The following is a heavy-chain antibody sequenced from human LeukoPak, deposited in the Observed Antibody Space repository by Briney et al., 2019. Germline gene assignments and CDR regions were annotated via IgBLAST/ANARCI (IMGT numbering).Heavy chain of an antibody. CDR3: ARLTVAGTVDY. CDR2: IYYSGST. CDR1: GGSISSYY. V-gene: IGHV4-59*08. D-gene: IGHD6-19*01. Sequence: SETLSLTCTVSGGSISSYYWSWIGQPPGKGLEWIGYIYYSGSTNYNPSLKSRVTISVDTSKNQYSLKLSSVTAADTAVYYCARLTVAGTVDYWGQGTLVTVPS. J-gene: IGHJ4*02.